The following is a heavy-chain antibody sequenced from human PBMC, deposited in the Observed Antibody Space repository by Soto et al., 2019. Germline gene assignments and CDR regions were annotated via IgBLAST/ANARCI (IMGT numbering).Heavy chain of an antibody. J-gene: IGHJ5*02. V-gene: IGHV4-59*01. CDR1: GGFISSYY. CDR2: IYYSGST. Sequence: SETLCLTCTVAGGFISSYYWSWIRQPPGKGLEWIGYIYYSGSTNYNPSLKSRVTISVDTSKNQFSLKLSSVTAADTAVFYCARERGKSTPYNWLDPWGQGTLVTVSS. CDR3: ARERGKSTPYNWLDP.